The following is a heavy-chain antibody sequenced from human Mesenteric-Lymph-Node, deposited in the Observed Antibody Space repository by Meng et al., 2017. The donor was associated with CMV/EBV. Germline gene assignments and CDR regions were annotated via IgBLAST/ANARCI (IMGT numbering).Heavy chain of an antibody. CDR3: ARTLGYCSSTSCPDAFDI. CDR2: ISSSSYR. CDR1: GFTFSSYS. D-gene: IGHD2-2*01. Sequence: GESLKISCAASGFTFSSYSMNWVRQAPGKGLEWVSTISSSSYRYYADSVKGRFTISRDNAKNSLYLQMNSLRAEDTAVYYCARTLGYCSSTSCPDAFDIWGQGTMVTVSS. V-gene: IGHV3-21*01. J-gene: IGHJ3*02.